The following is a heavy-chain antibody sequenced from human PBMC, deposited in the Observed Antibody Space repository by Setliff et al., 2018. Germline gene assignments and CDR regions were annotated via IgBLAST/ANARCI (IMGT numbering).Heavy chain of an antibody. CDR1: GESSSGYY. J-gene: IGHJ4*02. CDR3: ARHATYYYGSGNLPFDH. Sequence: PSETLSLTCAIYGESSSGYYWSWIRQSPGKTLEWIGEIMDGRDTVYNPSLNSRDTMSFDTSRNQFSLELSSVTAADTAVYYCARHATYYYGSGNLPFDHWAQGSLVTVSS. V-gene: IGHV4-34*12. CDR2: IMDGRDT. D-gene: IGHD3-10*01.